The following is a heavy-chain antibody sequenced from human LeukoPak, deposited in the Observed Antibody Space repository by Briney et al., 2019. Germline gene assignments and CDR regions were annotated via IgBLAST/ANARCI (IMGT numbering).Heavy chain of an antibody. D-gene: IGHD3-9*01. CDR3: AKDPSPYYDILTGYPMDV. Sequence: GGSLRLSCAASGFTFSSYAMSWVRQAPGKGLEWVSAISGSGGSTYYADSVKGRFTISRDNSKNTLYLQMNSLRAEDTAVYYCAKDPSPYYDILTGYPMDVWGKGTTVTISS. J-gene: IGHJ6*03. CDR1: GFTFSSYA. V-gene: IGHV3-23*01. CDR2: ISGSGGST.